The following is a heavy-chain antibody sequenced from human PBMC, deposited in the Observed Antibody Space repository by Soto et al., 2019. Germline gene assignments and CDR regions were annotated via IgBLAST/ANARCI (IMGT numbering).Heavy chain of an antibody. CDR2: ITGDGATT. CDR1: GFNFRNYA. D-gene: IGHD1-26*01. J-gene: IGHJ4*02. V-gene: IGHV3-23*01. Sequence: EVQLLESGGGLVQPGGSLRLSCAASGFNFRNYAMNWVRQAPGKGLEWASIITGDGATTYADSVKGQFTMSRDNSKNTLYLQMNSLRVEDTAVYYCAVGIWGATSRYFDHWGQGILVTVSS. CDR3: AVGIWGATSRYFDH.